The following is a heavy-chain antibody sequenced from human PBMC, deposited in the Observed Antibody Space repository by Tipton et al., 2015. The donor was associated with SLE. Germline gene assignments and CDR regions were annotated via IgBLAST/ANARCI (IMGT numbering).Heavy chain of an antibody. CDR3: ARLHGYSYGLNWFDP. CDR2: LHHSGST. Sequence: TLSLTCSVSGYSISSGYWGWIRQPPGKDLEWIATLHHSGSTYYSPSLKSRVTISVDTSKNQFSLRLTSVIAADTAVYYCARLHGYSYGLNWFDPWGQGTLISVSS. V-gene: IGHV4-38-2*01. J-gene: IGHJ5*02. CDR1: GYSISSGY. D-gene: IGHD5-18*01.